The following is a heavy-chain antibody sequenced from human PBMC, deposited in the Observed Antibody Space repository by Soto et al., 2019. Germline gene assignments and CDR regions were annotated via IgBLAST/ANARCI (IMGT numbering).Heavy chain of an antibody. CDR1: GGSFSGYN. Sequence: SETLSLTCAVYGGSFSGYNWSWILQPPGKGLEWIGEINHSGSTNYNPSLKSRVTISVDTSKNQFSLKLSSVTAADTAVYYCARGRRRYCSSTSCYKKGDYFDYWGQGTLVTVSS. CDR3: ARGRRRYCSSTSCYKKGDYFDY. V-gene: IGHV4-34*01. CDR2: INHSGST. J-gene: IGHJ4*02. D-gene: IGHD2-2*02.